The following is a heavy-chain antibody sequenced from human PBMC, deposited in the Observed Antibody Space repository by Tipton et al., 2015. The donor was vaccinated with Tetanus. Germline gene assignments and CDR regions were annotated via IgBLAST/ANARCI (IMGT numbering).Heavy chain of an antibody. D-gene: IGHD6-19*01. V-gene: IGHV4-31*03. CDR3: ACAKGGSGEIFDF. Sequence: GLVKPSQTPSLTCTVSGVSISSGGFYWTWIRQHPGRGLEWIGYIYYSGSTYYNPSLESRVTITKDTSKNQSSLRLSSVTAADTAVYYCACAKGGSGEIFDFWGQGTLVTVSS. CDR1: GVSISSGGFY. CDR2: IYYSGST. J-gene: IGHJ4*02.